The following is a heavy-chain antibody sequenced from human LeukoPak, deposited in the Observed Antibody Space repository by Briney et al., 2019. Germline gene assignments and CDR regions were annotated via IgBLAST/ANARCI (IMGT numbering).Heavy chain of an antibody. V-gene: IGHV1-69*05. CDR2: IIPIFGTA. J-gene: IGHJ6*03. CDR3: ARGKVGRYCSSTSCYTPGWNYYYYMDV. Sequence: ASVKVSCKASGGTFSSYAISWVRQAPGQGLEWMGGIIPIFGTANYAQKFQGRVTITTDESTSTAYMELSSLRSEDTAVYYCARGKVGRYCSSTSCYTPGWNYYYYMDVWGKGTTVTVSS. D-gene: IGHD2-2*02. CDR1: GGTFSSYA.